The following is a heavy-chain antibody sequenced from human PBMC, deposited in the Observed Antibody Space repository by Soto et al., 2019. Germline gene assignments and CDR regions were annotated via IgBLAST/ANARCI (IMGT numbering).Heavy chain of an antibody. Sequence: QLTLKESGPSLVKPTQTLTLTCTFSGFSLTTTGVGVAWIRQPAGKALEWLALIYWEDDKHYSPSLRSRLTVTQDTSNNQVVLTLPNADPADTGTYFCAHVAAMEQWLYRLAHWGQGTLVTVSS. D-gene: IGHD6-19*01. CDR1: GFSLTTTGVG. V-gene: IGHV2-5*02. CDR3: AHVAAMEQWLYRLAH. CDR2: IYWEDDK. J-gene: IGHJ4*02.